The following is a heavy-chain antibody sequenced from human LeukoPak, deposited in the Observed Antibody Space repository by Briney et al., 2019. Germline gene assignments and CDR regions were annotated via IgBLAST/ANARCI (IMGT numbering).Heavy chain of an antibody. Sequence: ASVKVSCKASGYTFTDYYIHWVRQAPGQGLEWMGWVNPNNGATNYAQKFQGRVTMTRDTSISTAYMELSSLISDDTAVYYCVRDASTVVPSDFDYWGQGTLVTVSS. J-gene: IGHJ4*02. D-gene: IGHD4-23*01. CDR1: GYTFTDYY. CDR2: VNPNNGAT. CDR3: VRDASTVVPSDFDY. V-gene: IGHV1-2*02.